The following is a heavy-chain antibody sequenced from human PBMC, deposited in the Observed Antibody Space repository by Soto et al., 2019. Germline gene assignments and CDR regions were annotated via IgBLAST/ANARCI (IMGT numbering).Heavy chain of an antibody. Sequence: GGSLRISCAASGFTFSAVYMSWIRQAPNKGLEYISYISISVTSANYADSVKGRFTISRDNAKNSLYLQLNSLRAEDTAVYYCARDRGAVTGQYFDYWGQGALVTVSS. CDR1: GFTFSAVY. D-gene: IGHD6-19*01. J-gene: IGHJ4*02. CDR3: ARDRGAVTGQYFDY. V-gene: IGHV3-11*05. CDR2: ISISVTSA.